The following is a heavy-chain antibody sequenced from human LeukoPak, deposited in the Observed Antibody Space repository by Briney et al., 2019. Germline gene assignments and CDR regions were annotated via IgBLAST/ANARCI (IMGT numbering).Heavy chain of an antibody. V-gene: IGHV3-7*01. J-gene: IGHJ4*02. Sequence: GGSLRLSCAASGFTFSSYWMTWVRQAPGKGLEWVANMNQDGSEKYYVDSVKGRFTNSRDNAKNSLYLQMNSLRAEDTAVYYCARRKAYSGYDSPPYYFDYWGQGNLVTVSS. CDR2: MNQDGSEK. D-gene: IGHD5-12*01. CDR1: GFTFSSYW. CDR3: ARRKAYSGYDSPPYYFDY.